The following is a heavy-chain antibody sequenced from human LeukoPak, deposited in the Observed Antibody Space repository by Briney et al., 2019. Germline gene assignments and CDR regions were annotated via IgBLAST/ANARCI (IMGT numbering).Heavy chain of an antibody. CDR1: GYTFTNYY. J-gene: IGHJ4*02. CDR3: ASDGYSSGASTTNTYYFDY. Sequence: ASVKVSCKASGYTFTNYYMHWVRQAPGQGLEWMGWINPNSGGTNYAQKFQGRVTMTRDTSISTAYMELSRLRSDDTAVYYCASDGYSSGASTTNTYYFDYWGQGTLVTVSS. D-gene: IGHD6-19*01. V-gene: IGHV1-2*02. CDR2: INPNSGGT.